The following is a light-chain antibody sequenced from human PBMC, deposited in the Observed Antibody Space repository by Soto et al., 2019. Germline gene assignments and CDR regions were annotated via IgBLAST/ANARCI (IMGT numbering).Light chain of an antibody. J-gene: IGKJ4*01. CDR1: QNVSSN. CDR2: GAS. Sequence: EIVMTQSPASLSVSPGGRATLSCRASQNVSSNLAWYQQKAGQAPRLLIYGASTRATGIPARFSGSGSGTEFTLTISSLQSEDFAVYHCQQYNDWLPLTFGGGTKVDIK. CDR3: QQYNDWLPLT. V-gene: IGKV3-15*01.